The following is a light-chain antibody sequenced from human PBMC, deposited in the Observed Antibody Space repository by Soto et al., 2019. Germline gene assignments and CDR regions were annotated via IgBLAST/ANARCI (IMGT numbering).Light chain of an antibody. J-gene: IGKJ4*01. Sequence: EIVLTQSPGTLSLSPGERATLSCRASQSVSSSSLAWYQQKPGQAPRLLIYGASSRATGIPDRFSGSGSGTDFTLTISRLEPEDFAVYYCQQYGSSPLTFCGGTNVDIK. CDR2: GAS. CDR1: QSVSSSS. CDR3: QQYGSSPLT. V-gene: IGKV3-20*01.